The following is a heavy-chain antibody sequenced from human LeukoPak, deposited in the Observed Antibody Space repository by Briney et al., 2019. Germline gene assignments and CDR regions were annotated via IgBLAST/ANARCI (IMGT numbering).Heavy chain of an antibody. CDR1: GFTFSSYA. Sequence: GGSLRLSCAASGFTFSSYAMSWVRQAPGKGLEWVSAISGSGGSTYYADSVKGRFTISRDNSKNTLYLQMNSLRAEDTAVYYCAKGNLLWFGGDDYMDVWGKGTTVTISS. J-gene: IGHJ6*03. CDR2: ISGSGGST. D-gene: IGHD3-10*01. CDR3: AKGNLLWFGGDDYMDV. V-gene: IGHV3-23*01.